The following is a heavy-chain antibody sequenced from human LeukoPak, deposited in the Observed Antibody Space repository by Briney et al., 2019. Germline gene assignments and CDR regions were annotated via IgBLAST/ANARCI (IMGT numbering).Heavy chain of an antibody. CDR1: GFTFSSYA. V-gene: IGHV3-23*01. J-gene: IGHJ5*02. D-gene: IGHD3-22*01. CDR3: ALGGGYYYDSSGLNWFDP. CDR2: ISGSGGST. Sequence: GGSLRLSCVASGFTFSSYAMSWVRQAPGKGLEWVSAISGSGGSTYYADSVKGRFTISRDKSKNTLYLQMNSLRAEDTAVYYCALGGGYYYDSSGLNWFDPWGQGTLVTVSS.